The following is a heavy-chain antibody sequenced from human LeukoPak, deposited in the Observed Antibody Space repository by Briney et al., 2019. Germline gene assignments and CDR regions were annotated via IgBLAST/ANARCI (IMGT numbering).Heavy chain of an antibody. V-gene: IGHV4-59*01. CDR1: GGSISSYC. Sequence: SETLSLTCTVSGGSISSYCWSWIRQSPGTGLQWIGHVCHTGISNSNPSFKGRVTISVDMSKNQFSLRLSSVTAADTAVYYCARDRDGYNYIDSWGQGTLATVSS. CDR3: ARDRDGYNYIDS. CDR2: VCHTGIS. D-gene: IGHD5-24*01. J-gene: IGHJ4*02.